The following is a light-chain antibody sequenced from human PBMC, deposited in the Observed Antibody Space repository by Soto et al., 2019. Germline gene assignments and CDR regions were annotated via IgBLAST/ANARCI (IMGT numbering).Light chain of an antibody. CDR2: SVS. CDR1: SSDIGAYDH. CDR3: ISYTVSRSYV. V-gene: IGLV2-14*01. J-gene: IGLJ1*01. Sequence: QSALAEPASVSGSAGQSITISCSGTSSDIGAYDHVAWFQQFPGKTPKLMIYSVSNRPSGVSHRFSGSKSGNTASLTISGLQPEDEADYYCISYTVSRSYVFGTGTKVTVL.